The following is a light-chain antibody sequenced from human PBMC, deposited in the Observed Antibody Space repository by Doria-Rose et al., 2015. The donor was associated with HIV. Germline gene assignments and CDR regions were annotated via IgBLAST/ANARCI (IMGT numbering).Light chain of an antibody. CDR1: QSFSSTY. CDR2: DGS. CDR3: HQYGTSWT. J-gene: IGKJ1*01. Sequence: TQSPGTLSLSPGERATLSCRASQSFSSTYLAWYQQQPGQAPSLLIYDGSTRATGIPYRFSASGSGTDFTLTINRLEPEDFALYYCHQYGTSWTFGQGTKVE. V-gene: IGKV3-20*01.